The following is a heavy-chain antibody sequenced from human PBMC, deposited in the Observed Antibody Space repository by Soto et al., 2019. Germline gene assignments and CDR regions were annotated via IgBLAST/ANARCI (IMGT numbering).Heavy chain of an antibody. CDR3: ARLIGNSWLDS. D-gene: IGHD3-16*01. J-gene: IGHJ5*01. CDR2: TYYSSRWQT. Sequence: QVQLQQSGPGLVKPSQTLSLTCAISGDSVSTNDATWDWITQSPSRGLEWLGRTYYSSRWQTDYAVSVKSRISINPDTSNNQVFLQLNSVTPDDTAVYYCARLIGNSWLDSWGQGTLVTVSS. CDR1: GDSVSTNDAT. V-gene: IGHV6-1*01.